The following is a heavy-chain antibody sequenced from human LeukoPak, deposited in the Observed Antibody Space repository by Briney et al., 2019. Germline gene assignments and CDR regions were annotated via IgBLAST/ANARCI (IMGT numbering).Heavy chain of an antibody. D-gene: IGHD5-18*01. CDR3: ATDTAMVKDYYYYYMDV. Sequence: GGSLRLSCAASGFTFSSYWMSWVRQAPGKGLEWVANIKQDGSEKYYVDSVKGRFTISRDNAKNSLYLQMNSLRAEDTAVYYCATDTAMVKDYYYYYMDVWGKGTTVTVSS. V-gene: IGHV3-7*04. CDR1: GFTFSSYW. CDR2: IKQDGSEK. J-gene: IGHJ6*03.